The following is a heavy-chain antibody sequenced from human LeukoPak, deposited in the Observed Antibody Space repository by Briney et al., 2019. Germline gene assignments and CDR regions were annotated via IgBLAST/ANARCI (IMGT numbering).Heavy chain of an antibody. Sequence: ASVKVSCKASGYTFTSYGISWVRQAPGQRLEWMGWISAYNGNTNYANKLQGRVTMTTDTSTSTAYMELRSLRSDDTAVYYCARGSSSTDYFDYWGQGTLVTVSS. CDR3: ARGSSSTDYFDY. J-gene: IGHJ4*02. V-gene: IGHV1-18*01. CDR1: GYTFTSYG. D-gene: IGHD2/OR15-2a*01. CDR2: ISAYNGNT.